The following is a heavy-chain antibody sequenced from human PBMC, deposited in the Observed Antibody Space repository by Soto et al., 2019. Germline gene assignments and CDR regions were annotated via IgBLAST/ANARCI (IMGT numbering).Heavy chain of an antibody. D-gene: IGHD2-2*01. V-gene: IGHV4-34*01. CDR2: INHSGST. J-gene: IGHJ5*02. CDR3: ARALLVVPAALNVDP. Sequence: SETLSLTCAVYDGSFSGYYWSWIRQPPGKGLEWIGEINHSGSTNYNPSLKSRVTISVDTSKNQFSLKLSSVTAADTAVYYCARALLVVPAALNVDPWGQGTLVTVSS. CDR1: DGSFSGYY.